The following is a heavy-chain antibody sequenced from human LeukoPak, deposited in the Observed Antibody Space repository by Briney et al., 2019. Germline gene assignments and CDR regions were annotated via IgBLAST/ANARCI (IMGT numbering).Heavy chain of an antibody. CDR3: ARESYGLSLNY. V-gene: IGHV1-2*06. CDR1: GYTFTNYG. CDR2: INPNSGGT. J-gene: IGHJ4*02. Sequence: ASVKVSCKASGYTFTNYGIYWVRQAPGQGLEWMGRINPNSGGTNYAQKFQGRVTMTRDTSISTAYMELSRLRSDDTAVYYCARESYGLSLNYWGQGTLVTVSS. D-gene: IGHD5-18*01.